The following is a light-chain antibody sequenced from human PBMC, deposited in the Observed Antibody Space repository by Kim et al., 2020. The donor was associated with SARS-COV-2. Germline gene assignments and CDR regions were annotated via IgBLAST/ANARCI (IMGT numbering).Light chain of an antibody. J-gene: IGKJ5*01. CDR3: QQYNTYAT. Sequence: SASVGDRVTITCRASQRISRWLAWYQQKPGKAPNLLIYKASSVQSGVPSRFSGNGSGTEFTLTISSLQPDDFATYYCQQYNTYATFGQGTRLEIK. V-gene: IGKV1-5*03. CDR1: QRISRW. CDR2: KAS.